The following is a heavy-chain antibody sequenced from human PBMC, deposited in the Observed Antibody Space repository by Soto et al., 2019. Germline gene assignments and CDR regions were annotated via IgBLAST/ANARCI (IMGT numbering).Heavy chain of an antibody. Sequence: GASVKVSCKASGGTFSSYTISWVRQAPGQGLEWMGRIIPILGIANYAQKFQGRVTITADKSTSTAYMELSSLRSDDTAVYYCARGGPTPPYTSSWSFDSWGQGTLVTVSS. V-gene: IGHV1-69*02. J-gene: IGHJ4*02. CDR2: IIPILGIA. CDR3: ARGGPTPPYTSSWSFDS. CDR1: GGTFSSYT. D-gene: IGHD6-13*01.